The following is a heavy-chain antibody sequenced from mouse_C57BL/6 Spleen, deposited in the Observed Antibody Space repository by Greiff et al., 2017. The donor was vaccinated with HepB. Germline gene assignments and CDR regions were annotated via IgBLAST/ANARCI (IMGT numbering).Heavy chain of an antibody. J-gene: IGHJ4*01. CDR1: GYTFTSYW. Sequence: VQLQQPGAELVRPGSSVKLSCKASGYTFTSYWMDWVKQRPGQGLEWIGNIYPSDSETHYNQKFKDKATLTVDKSSSTAYMQLSSLTSEDSAVYYCARGGRYYAMDYWGQGTSVTVSS. CDR2: IYPSDSET. CDR3: ARGGRYYAMDY. V-gene: IGHV1-61*01.